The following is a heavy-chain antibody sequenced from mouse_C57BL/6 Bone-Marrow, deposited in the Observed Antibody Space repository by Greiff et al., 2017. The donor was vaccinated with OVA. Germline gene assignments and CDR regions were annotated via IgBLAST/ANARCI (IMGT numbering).Heavy chain of an antibody. D-gene: IGHD1-1*01. V-gene: IGHV5-6*01. CDR2: ISSGGSYT. Sequence: EVKLVESGGDLVKPGGSLKLSCAASGFTFSSYGMSWVRQTPDKRLAWVATISSGGSYTYYPDSVKGRFTISRDNAKTTLYLQMSSLKSEDTAMYYCARHGDYGSFFDYWGQGTTLTVSS. J-gene: IGHJ2*01. CDR3: ARHGDYGSFFDY. CDR1: GFTFSSYG.